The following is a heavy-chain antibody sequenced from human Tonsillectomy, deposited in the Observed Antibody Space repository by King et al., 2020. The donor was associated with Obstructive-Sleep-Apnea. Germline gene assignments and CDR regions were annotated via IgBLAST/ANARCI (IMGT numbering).Heavy chain of an antibody. CDR1: GVTFRTYS. D-gene: IGHD6-25*01. Sequence: VQLVESGGGVVQPGRSLRLSCAASGVTFRTYSLHWVRQAPGKGLEWVAVTSYDGSKKFYADSVKGRFTISRDNSQNTLHLQMNSLRSEDTAVYYCARALKEGESAAVYNWFDPWGQGTLVTVST. V-gene: IGHV3-30*04. J-gene: IGHJ5*02. CDR3: ARALKEGESAAVYNWFDP. CDR2: TSYDGSKK.